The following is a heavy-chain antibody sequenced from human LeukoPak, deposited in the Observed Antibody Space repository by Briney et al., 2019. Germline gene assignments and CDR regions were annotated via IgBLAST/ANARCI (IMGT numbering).Heavy chain of an antibody. D-gene: IGHD1-14*01. Sequence: GGSLRLSCAASGFTFSSYAMSWVRQAPGQGLEWVSAISGSGGYTYYADSGKGPLTISRDNSTNTLYLQMNSLRAEDTAIYYCAKTGRKAATTSGMDGCGQGSTVTVSS. CDR1: GFTFSSYA. V-gene: IGHV3-23*01. CDR2: ISGSGGYT. J-gene: IGHJ6*02. CDR3: AKTGRKAATTSGMDG.